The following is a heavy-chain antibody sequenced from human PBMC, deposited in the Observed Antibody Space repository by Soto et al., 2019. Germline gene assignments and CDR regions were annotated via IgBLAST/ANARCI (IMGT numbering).Heavy chain of an antibody. CDR3: ARAGGGSYRSGFDP. V-gene: IGHV1-18*04. J-gene: IGHJ5*02. Sequence: ASVKVSCKASGYTFTIYGISWVRQAPGQGLEWIGWISAYNGNTNYAQNLQGRVTMTTDTSTSTAYMELRSLRSDDTAVYYCARAGGGSYRSGFDPWGQGTLVTVSS. CDR1: GYTFTIYG. D-gene: IGHD3-16*02. CDR2: ISAYNGNT.